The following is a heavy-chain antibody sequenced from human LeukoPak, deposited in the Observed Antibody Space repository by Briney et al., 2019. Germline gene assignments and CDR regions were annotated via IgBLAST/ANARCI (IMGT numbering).Heavy chain of an antibody. CDR2: ISSNGGST. CDR3: ARVYHSSSWSHYYYYMDV. CDR1: GFTFSSYS. D-gene: IGHD6-13*01. Sequence: GGSLRLSCAASGFTFSSYSMNWVRQAPGKGLEYVSAISSNGGSTYYANSVKGRFTISRDNSKNTLYLQMGSLRAEDMAVYYCARVYHSSSWSHYYYYMDVWGKGTTVTVSS. V-gene: IGHV3-64*01. J-gene: IGHJ6*03.